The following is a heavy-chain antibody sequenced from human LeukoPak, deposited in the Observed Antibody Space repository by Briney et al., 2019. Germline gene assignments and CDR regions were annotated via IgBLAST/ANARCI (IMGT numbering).Heavy chain of an antibody. J-gene: IGHJ4*02. D-gene: IGHD6-13*01. Sequence: PSETLSLACTVSGGSISSSSYYWGWIRQPPGKGLEWIGSIYYSGSTYYNPSLKSRVTISVDTSKNQFSLKLSSVTAADTAVYYCARAAAAGTNFDYWGQGTLVTVSS. CDR1: GGSISSSSYY. CDR2: IYYSGST. CDR3: ARAAAAGTNFDY. V-gene: IGHV4-39*07.